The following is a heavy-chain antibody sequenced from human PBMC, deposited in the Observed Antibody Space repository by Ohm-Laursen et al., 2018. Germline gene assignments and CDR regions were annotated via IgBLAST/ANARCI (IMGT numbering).Heavy chain of an antibody. Sequence: GASVKVSCKTSGYTFTSYDINWVRQATGQGLEWMGWMNPNSGNTGYAQKFQGRVTMTRNTSISTAYMELSSLRSEDTAVYYCARGARRFVTGTIYYGMDVWGQGTTVTVSS. CDR2: MNPNSGNT. D-gene: IGHD1-7*01. J-gene: IGHJ6*02. CDR3: ARGARRFVTGTIYYGMDV. CDR1: GYTFTSYD. V-gene: IGHV1-8*01.